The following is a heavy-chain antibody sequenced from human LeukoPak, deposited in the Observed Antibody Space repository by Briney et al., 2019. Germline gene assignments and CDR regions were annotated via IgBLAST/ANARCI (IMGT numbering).Heavy chain of an antibody. Sequence: PGGSLRLSCAASGFTFSSYGMHWVRQAPGKGLEWVAFIRYDGSNKYYADSVKGRFTISRDNSKNTLYLQMNSLRAEDTAVYYCAKDHGVGATRGALDYWGQETLVTVSS. D-gene: IGHD1-26*01. CDR3: AKDHGVGATRGALDY. CDR1: GFTFSSYG. CDR2: IRYDGSNK. J-gene: IGHJ4*02. V-gene: IGHV3-30*02.